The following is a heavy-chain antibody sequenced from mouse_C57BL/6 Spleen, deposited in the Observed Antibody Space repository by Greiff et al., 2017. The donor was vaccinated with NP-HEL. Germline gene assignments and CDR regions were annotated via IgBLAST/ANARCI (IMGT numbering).Heavy chain of an antibody. J-gene: IGHJ3*01. Sequence: VQLQQSGPELVKPGASVKISCKASGYAFSSSWMNWVKQRPGKGLEWIGRIYPGDGDTNYNGKFKGKATLTADKSSSTAYMQLSRLTSEDSAVYFCAYDYDGPPAYWGQGTLVTVSA. V-gene: IGHV1-82*01. CDR3: AYDYDGPPAY. D-gene: IGHD2-4*01. CDR1: GYAFSSSW. CDR2: IYPGDGDT.